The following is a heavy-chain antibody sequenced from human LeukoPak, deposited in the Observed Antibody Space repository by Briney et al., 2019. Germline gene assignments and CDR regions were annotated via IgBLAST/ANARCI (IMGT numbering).Heavy chain of an antibody. V-gene: IGHV3-30*03. Sequence: PGRSLRLSCAASGFTFSRYGMHWVRQAPGKGLEWVAVISYDGSNKYYADSVKGRFTISRDNAKNSLYLQMNSLRAEDTAVYYCARLGYCSGGSCYGNYYYYYMDVWGKGTTVTVSS. CDR3: ARLGYCSGGSCYGNYYYYYMDV. D-gene: IGHD2-15*01. CDR2: ISYDGSNK. CDR1: GFTFSRYG. J-gene: IGHJ6*03.